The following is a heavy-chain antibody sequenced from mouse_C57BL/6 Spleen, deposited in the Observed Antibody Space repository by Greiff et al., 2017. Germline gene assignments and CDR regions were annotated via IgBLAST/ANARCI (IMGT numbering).Heavy chain of an antibody. CDR2: IDPNSGGT. D-gene: IGHD1-1*01. V-gene: IGHV1-72*01. J-gene: IGHJ4*01. CDR1: GYTFTSYW. Sequence: VQLQQPGAELVKPGASVKLSCKASGYTFTSYWMHWVKQRPGRGLEWIGRIDPNSGGTKYNEKFKSKATLTVDKPSSTAYMQLSSLTSEDSAVYYCARNYCSSYPYYYAKDYWGQGTSVTVSS. CDR3: ARNYCSSYPYYYAKDY.